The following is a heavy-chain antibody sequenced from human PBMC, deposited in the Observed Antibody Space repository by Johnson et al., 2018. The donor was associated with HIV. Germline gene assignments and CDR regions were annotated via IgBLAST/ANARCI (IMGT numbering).Heavy chain of an antibody. CDR1: GFTFSSYA. CDR2: ISYDGSNK. CDR3: ARDWRGDSSGYYYFFSFDI. D-gene: IGHD3-22*01. J-gene: IGHJ3*02. V-gene: IGHV3-30-3*01. Sequence: QLQLVESGGGLVQPATSLRLSCAASGFTFSSYAMHWVRQAPGQGLEWVAVISYDGSNKYYADSVKGRFTIPRDNSKNTLYLQMNSLSAEDTAVYYCARDWRGDSSGYYYFFSFDIWGQGTMVTVSS.